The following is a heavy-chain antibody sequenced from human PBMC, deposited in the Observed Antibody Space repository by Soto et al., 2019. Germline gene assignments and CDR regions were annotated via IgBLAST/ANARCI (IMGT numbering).Heavy chain of an antibody. CDR2: IFYSGST. CDR3: ARADGSGNYYYSGMDV. D-gene: IGHD3-10*01. Sequence: SETLSLTCTVSGGSISSYYWSWIRQPPGKGLEWIGYIFYSGSTNYNPSLKSRVTISVDTPKNLFSLKLSSVTAADTAVYYCARADGSGNYYYSGMDVWGQGTTVTVSS. CDR1: GGSISSYY. V-gene: IGHV4-59*01. J-gene: IGHJ6*02.